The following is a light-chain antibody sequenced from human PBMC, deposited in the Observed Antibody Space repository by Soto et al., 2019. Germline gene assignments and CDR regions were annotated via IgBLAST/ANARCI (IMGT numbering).Light chain of an antibody. CDR1: SSDVGGYNY. CDR2: EVS. J-gene: IGLJ3*02. CDR3: QSHDSNAWV. V-gene: IGLV2-14*01. Sequence: QSALTQPASVSGSPGQSITISCTGTSSDVGGYNYVSWYQQHPGKAPKLMIYEVSNRPSGVSNRFSGSKSGNTASLTISGLQAEDEADYYCQSHDSNAWVFGGGTQLTVL.